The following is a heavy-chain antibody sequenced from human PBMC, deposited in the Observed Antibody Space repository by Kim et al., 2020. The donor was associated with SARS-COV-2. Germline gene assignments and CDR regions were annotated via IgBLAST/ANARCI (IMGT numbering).Heavy chain of an antibody. Sequence: GGSLRLSCAASGFTFSSYGMHWVRQAPGKGLEWVAVISYDGSNKYYADSVKGRFTISRDNSKNTLYLQMNSLRAEDTAVYYCAKDIRRFLEAADGMDVWGQGTTVTVSS. CDR3: AKDIRRFLEAADGMDV. CDR1: GFTFSSYG. V-gene: IGHV3-30*18. D-gene: IGHD3-3*01. CDR2: ISYDGSNK. J-gene: IGHJ6*02.